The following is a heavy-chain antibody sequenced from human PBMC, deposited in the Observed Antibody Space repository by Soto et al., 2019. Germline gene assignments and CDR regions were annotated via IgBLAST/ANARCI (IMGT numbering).Heavy chain of an antibody. CDR2: ISGSGGST. J-gene: IGHJ4*02. CDR3: AKVPKSRFHLIGIVVVVAATYDY. V-gene: IGHV3-23*01. Sequence: EVQLLESGGGLVQPGGSLRLSCAASGFTFSSYAMSWVRQAPGKGLEWVSAISGSGGSTYYADSVKGRFTISRDNSKNTLYLQMNSLRAEDTAVYYCAKVPKSRFHLIGIVVVVAATYDYWGQGTLVTVSS. CDR1: GFTFSSYA. D-gene: IGHD2-15*01.